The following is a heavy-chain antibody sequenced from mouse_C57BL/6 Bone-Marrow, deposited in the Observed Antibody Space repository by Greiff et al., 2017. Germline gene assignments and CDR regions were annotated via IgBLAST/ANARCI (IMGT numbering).Heavy chain of an antibody. CDR2: ISDGGSYT. CDR3: ARRITTVLGDY. J-gene: IGHJ2*01. Sequence: DVKLVESGGGLVKPGGSLKLSCAASGFTFSSYAMSWVRQTPEKRLEWVATISDGGSYTYYPDNVKGRFTISRDNAKNNLYLQMSHLQSEDTAMYYCARRITTVLGDYWGQGTTLTVSS. CDR1: GFTFSSYA. D-gene: IGHD1-1*01. V-gene: IGHV5-4*03.